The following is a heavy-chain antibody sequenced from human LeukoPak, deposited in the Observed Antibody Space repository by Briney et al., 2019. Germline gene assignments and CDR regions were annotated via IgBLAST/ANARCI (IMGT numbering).Heavy chain of an antibody. D-gene: IGHD5-18*01. CDR2: IYYSGST. J-gene: IGHJ4*02. CDR3: ARGPHIQLWSAFDY. Sequence: PSETLSLTCSVSGGSVSSASYYWSRIRQPPGKGLEWIGFIYYSGSTNYNPSLKSRVTISVDTSKNQFSLKLSSVTAADTAVYYCARGPHIQLWSAFDYWGQGTLVTVSS. V-gene: IGHV4-61*01. CDR1: GGSVSSASYY.